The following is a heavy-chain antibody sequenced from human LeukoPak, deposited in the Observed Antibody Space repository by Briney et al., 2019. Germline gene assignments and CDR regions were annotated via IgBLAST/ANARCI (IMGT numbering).Heavy chain of an antibody. J-gene: IGHJ3*02. CDR2: IIPIFGTA. Sequence: SVTVSCKASGGTFSSYAISWVRQAPGQGLEWMGGIIPIFGTANYAQKFQGRVTITTDESTSTAYMELSSLRSEDTAVYYCAREIRKADAFDIWGQGTMVTVSS. V-gene: IGHV1-69*05. CDR1: GGTFSSYA. CDR3: AREIRKADAFDI.